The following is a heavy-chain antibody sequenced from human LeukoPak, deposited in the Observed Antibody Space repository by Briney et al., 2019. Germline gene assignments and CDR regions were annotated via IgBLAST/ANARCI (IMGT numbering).Heavy chain of an antibody. CDR1: GFTFDDYA. J-gene: IGHJ4*02. CDR2: ISYDGSNK. V-gene: IGHV3-30-3*01. Sequence: PGRSLRLSCAASGFTFDDYAMHWVRQAPGKGLEWVAVISYDGSNKYYADSVKGRFTISRDNSKNTLYLQMNSLRAEDTAVYYCARERGYSGYDFWGQGTLVTVSS. CDR3: ARERGYSGYDF. D-gene: IGHD5-12*01.